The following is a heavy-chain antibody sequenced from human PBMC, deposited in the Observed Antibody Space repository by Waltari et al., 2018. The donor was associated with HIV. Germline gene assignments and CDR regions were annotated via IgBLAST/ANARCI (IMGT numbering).Heavy chain of an antibody. CDR3: ARDRPALSFFDP. CDR2: INHSGST. Sequence: QVQLQQWGAGLLKPSETLSLTCAVYGGSFSVYYWSWIRQPPGKGLEWIGEINHSGSTNNNPSLKSRVTRSLDTSKNQFSRKLSSVTAADTAVYYCARDRPALSFFDPWGQGTLVTVSS. V-gene: IGHV4-34*01. D-gene: IGHD2-2*01. J-gene: IGHJ5*02. CDR1: GGSFSVYY.